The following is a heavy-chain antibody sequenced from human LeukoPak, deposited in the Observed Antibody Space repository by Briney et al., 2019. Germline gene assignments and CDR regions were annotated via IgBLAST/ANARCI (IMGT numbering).Heavy chain of an antibody. CDR1: GYTFTSYY. CDR2: INPSGGST. Sequence: ASVKVSCKASGYTFTSYYMHWVRQAPGQGLEWMGIINPSGGSTSYPQKFQGRVTMTRDMSTSTVYMELSSLRSEDTAVYYCARLNREPYNYYYYMDVWGKGTTVTVSS. V-gene: IGHV1-46*01. CDR3: ARLNREPYNYYYYMDV. J-gene: IGHJ6*03.